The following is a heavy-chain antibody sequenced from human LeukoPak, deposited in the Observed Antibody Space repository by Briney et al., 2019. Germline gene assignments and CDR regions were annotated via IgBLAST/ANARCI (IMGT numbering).Heavy chain of an antibody. V-gene: IGHV3-9*01. J-gene: IGHJ4*02. CDR2: ISWNSGSI. D-gene: IGHD6-13*01. Sequence: PGGSLRLSCAASGFTFDDYAMHWVRQAPGKGLEWVSGISWNSGSIGYADSVKGRFTISRDNSKNTLYLQMNSLRAEDTAVYYCAREVAAAAFDYWGQGTLVTVSS. CDR3: AREVAAAAFDY. CDR1: GFTFDDYA.